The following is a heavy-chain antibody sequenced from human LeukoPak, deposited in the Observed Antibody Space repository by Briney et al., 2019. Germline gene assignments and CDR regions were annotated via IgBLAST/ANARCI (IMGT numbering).Heavy chain of an antibody. D-gene: IGHD2-15*01. CDR2: IKEDGSEK. CDR1: GFTFSSYW. V-gene: IGHV3-7*03. J-gene: IGHJ4*02. CDR3: AKSLGGIVVVVAAS. Sequence: PGGSLRLSCAASGFTFSSYWMNWVRQAPGKGLEWVATIKEDGSEKYYVDSVKGRFTISRDNSKNTLYLQMNSLTAEDTAVYYCAKSLGGIVVVVAASWGQGTLVTVSS.